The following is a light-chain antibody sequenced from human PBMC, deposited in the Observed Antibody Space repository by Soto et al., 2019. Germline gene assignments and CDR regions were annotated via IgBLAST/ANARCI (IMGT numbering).Light chain of an antibody. CDR3: QQYNNWPPYT. Sequence: DIVMTQSPVTVSVSPGERATLSCRASQRVSSNVAWYQQKPGQAPRLLIYGASTRATGIPARFSGSGSETEFTLTISSLQSEDFAAYYCQQYNNWPPYTLGQGTKVDIK. CDR1: QRVSSN. J-gene: IGKJ2*01. CDR2: GAS. V-gene: IGKV3-15*01.